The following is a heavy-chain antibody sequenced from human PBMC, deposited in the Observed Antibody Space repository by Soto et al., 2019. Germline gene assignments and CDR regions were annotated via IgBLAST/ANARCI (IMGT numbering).Heavy chain of an antibody. CDR2: ISSSSSTI. D-gene: IGHD3-10*01. V-gene: IGHV3-48*02. J-gene: IGHJ4*02. CDR1: GFTFSSYS. Sequence: GGSLRLSCAASGFTFSSYSMNWVRQAPGKGLEWVSYISSSSSTIYYADSVKGRFTISRDNAKNSLYLQMNSLRDEDTAVYYCARDQVLWFGELLSLDYWGQGTLVTVSS. CDR3: ARDQVLWFGELLSLDY.